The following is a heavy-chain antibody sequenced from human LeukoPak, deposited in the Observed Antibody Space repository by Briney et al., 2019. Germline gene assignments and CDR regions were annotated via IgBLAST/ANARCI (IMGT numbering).Heavy chain of an antibody. CDR1: GFTFSSYD. J-gene: IGHJ4*02. V-gene: IGHV3-23*01. CDR2: ICSSGGST. Sequence: GGSLRLSCAASGFTFSSYDMSWVRQAPGKGLEWVSAICSSGGSTYYADSVKGRFTISIDNSKNTLYLQMNSLRAEDTAVYYCAKGYYYYVWGSYYFDYWGQGILVTVSS. D-gene: IGHD3-16*01. CDR3: AKGYYYYVWGSYYFDY.